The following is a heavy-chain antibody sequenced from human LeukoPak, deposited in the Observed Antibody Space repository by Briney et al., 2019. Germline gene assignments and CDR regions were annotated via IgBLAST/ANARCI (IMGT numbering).Heavy chain of an antibody. CDR3: ARGRIAARPRVRDEYFQH. CDR1: GGSISSGSYY. Sequence: PSETLSLTCTVSGGSISSGSYYWSWIRQPAGKGLEWIGRIYTSGSTNYNPSLKSRVTISVDTSKNQFSLKLSSVTAADTAVYYCARGRIAARPRVRDEYFQHWGQGTLVTVSS. J-gene: IGHJ1*01. D-gene: IGHD6-6*01. CDR2: IYTSGST. V-gene: IGHV4-61*02.